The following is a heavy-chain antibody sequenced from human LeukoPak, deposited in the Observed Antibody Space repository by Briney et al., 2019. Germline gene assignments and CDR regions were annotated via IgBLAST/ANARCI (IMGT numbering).Heavy chain of an antibody. Sequence: SETLSLTCSVSGGSISSYYWTWIRQPPGKGLEWIGHIYYTGSTSYNPSLKSRVTISIDTSRNQFSLKLNSVTAADTAVYYCARDSGSGTYYWGQGTLVTVSS. CDR1: GGSISSYY. D-gene: IGHD6-19*01. J-gene: IGHJ4*02. CDR3: ARDSGSGTYY. V-gene: IGHV4-59*01. CDR2: IYYTGST.